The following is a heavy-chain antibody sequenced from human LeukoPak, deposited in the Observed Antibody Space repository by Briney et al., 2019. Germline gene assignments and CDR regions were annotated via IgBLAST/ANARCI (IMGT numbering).Heavy chain of an antibody. Sequence: PGGTLRLSCAASGFTFSSHGINWVRQAPGKGLEWVSGIIPSGHTTYYADSVRGRFTISRDNSRNTLYLQMNSLRAEDTAVYYCAKDDRWLQFCCWGQGTLVTVSA. CDR3: AKDDRWLQFCC. J-gene: IGHJ4*02. CDR1: GFTFSSHG. V-gene: IGHV3-23*01. CDR2: IIPSGHTT. D-gene: IGHD5-24*01.